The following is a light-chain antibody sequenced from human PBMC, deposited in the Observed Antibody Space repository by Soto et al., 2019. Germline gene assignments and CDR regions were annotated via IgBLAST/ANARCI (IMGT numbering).Light chain of an antibody. J-gene: IGLJ3*02. CDR1: SSNIGSNA. CDR3: ASRDDSLNGWV. Sequence: QSVLTQPPSASGTPGQRVTISCSGSSSNIGSNAVNWYQQLPGAAPKLLIYNHDQRPSGVPARLSGSKSGTSASLAISGLQSEDEADYYCASRDDSLNGWVFGGGTKLTVL. CDR2: NHD. V-gene: IGLV1-44*01.